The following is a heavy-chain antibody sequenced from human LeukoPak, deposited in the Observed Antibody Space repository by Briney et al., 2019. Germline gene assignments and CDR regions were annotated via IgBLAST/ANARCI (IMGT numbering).Heavy chain of an antibody. CDR3: AKALYSSSWYDAFDY. CDR1: GFTFSSYA. Sequence: PGGSLRLSCTASGFTFSSYAMSWVRQAPGKGLEWVSAISGSGGSICYADSVKGRFTISRDNFKNTLYLQMNSLRAEDTAVYYCAKALYSSSWYDAFDYWGQGTLVTVSS. D-gene: IGHD6-13*01. CDR2: ISGSGGSI. J-gene: IGHJ4*02. V-gene: IGHV3-23*01.